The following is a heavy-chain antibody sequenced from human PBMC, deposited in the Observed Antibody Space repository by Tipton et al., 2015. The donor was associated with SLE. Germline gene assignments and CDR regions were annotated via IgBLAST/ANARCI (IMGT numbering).Heavy chain of an antibody. J-gene: IGHJ6*03. CDR2: IHTSGTT. Sequence: TLSLTCTFSGGSMISNYWTWIRQPAGKGLEWIGRIHTSGTTNYNPSLKSRVTVSVDTSKNQFSLKLSSVTAADTAVYYCARGGYYYYMDVWGKGTTVTVSS. CDR3: ARGGYYYYMDV. V-gene: IGHV4-4*07. CDR1: GGSMISNY.